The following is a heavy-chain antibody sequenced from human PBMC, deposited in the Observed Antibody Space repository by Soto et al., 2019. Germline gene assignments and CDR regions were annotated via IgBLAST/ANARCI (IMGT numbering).Heavy chain of an antibody. V-gene: IGHV1-8*01. CDR1: GYSFTNND. D-gene: IGHD3-16*01. J-gene: IGHJ5*02. CDR2: MNPGSGDT. CDR3: ARMETFGSLNWFDP. Sequence: ASVKVSCKASGYSFTNNDVSWVRQATGQGLEWMGGMNPGSGDTGYAQKFQGRVTMTRDISVATDYMEMSSLRSDDKAIYYCARMETFGSLNWFDPWGQGTLVTVSS.